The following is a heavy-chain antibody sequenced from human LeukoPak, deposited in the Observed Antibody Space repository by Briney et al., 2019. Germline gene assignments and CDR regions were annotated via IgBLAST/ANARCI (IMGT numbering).Heavy chain of an antibody. V-gene: IGHV3-30*04. J-gene: IGHJ1*01. CDR1: GFTFSSYA. Sequence: GGSLRLSCAASGFTFSSYAMHWVRQAPGKGLEWVALISYVGSNKYYADSVKGRFTVSRDNSKNTLYLQMNSLRVEDTAVYYCASEYREDHSGSQYFQHWGQGTLVTVSS. CDR3: ASEYREDHSGSQYFQH. D-gene: IGHD6-19*01. CDR2: ISYVGSNK.